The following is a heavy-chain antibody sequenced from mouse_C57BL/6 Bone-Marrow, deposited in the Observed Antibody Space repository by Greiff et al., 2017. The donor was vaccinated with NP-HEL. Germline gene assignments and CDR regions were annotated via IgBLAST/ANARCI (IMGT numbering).Heavy chain of an antibody. Sequence: QVQLKESGAELVKPGASVKISCKASGYAFSSYWMNWGRGGPGRGLGWMGQIYPGNGDTRYKGKLRGRATLPADKSSSTAYMQVSSLTSEDSAVYFCARGDYGSSRFGYAMDYWGQGTSVTVSS. D-gene: IGHD1-1*01. CDR3: ARGDYGSSRFGYAMDY. V-gene: IGHV1-80*01. CDR2: IYPGNGDT. CDR1: GYAFSSYW. J-gene: IGHJ4*01.